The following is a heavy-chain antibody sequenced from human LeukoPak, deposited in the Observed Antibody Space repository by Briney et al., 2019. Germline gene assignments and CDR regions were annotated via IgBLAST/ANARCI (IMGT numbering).Heavy chain of an antibody. CDR3: AKVHRSSGYPPDY. CDR1: DFNFNYVW. J-gene: IGHJ4*02. CDR2: IKTKIDGETT. D-gene: IGHD3-3*01. Sequence: GGSLRLSCAASDFNFNYVWMSWVRQAPGKGLEWVGRIKTKIDGETTDYAAPVKGRFTISRDDSKSTLYLQMNRLRAEDTAVYYCAKVHRSSGYPPDYWGQGTLVTVSS. V-gene: IGHV3-15*01.